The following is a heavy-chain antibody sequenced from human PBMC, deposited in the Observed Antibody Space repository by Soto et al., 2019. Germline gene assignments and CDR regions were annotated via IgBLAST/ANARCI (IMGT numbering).Heavy chain of an antibody. CDR1: GYTFTSYG. CDR2: ISAYNGNT. J-gene: IGHJ6*03. D-gene: IGHD6-13*01. V-gene: IGHV1-18*01. CDR3: ARDQDSSSWYRGIYYYYYMDV. Sequence: ASVKVSCKASGYTFTSYGISWVRQAPVQGLERMGWISAYNGNTNYAQKLQGRVTMTTDTSTSTAYMQLRSLRSDDTAVYYCARDQDSSSWYRGIYYYYYMDVWGKGTTVTVSS.